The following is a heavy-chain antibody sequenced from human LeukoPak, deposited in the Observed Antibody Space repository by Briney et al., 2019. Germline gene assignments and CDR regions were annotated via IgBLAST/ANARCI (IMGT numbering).Heavy chain of an antibody. J-gene: IGHJ4*02. CDR3: ARGNRGLGYCSSTSCPYYFDY. Sequence: GGSLRLSCAASGFTFSSYSMNWVRQAPGKGLEWVSSISSSSSYIYYADSVKGRFTISRDNAKNSLYLQMNSLRAEDTAVYYCARGNRGLGYCSSTSCPYYFDYWGQGTLVTVSS. CDR2: ISSSSSYI. V-gene: IGHV3-21*01. D-gene: IGHD2-2*01. CDR1: GFTFSSYS.